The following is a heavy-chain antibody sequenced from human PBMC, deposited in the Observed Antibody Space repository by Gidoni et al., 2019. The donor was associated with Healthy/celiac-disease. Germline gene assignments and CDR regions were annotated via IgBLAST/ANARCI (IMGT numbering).Heavy chain of an antibody. CDR3: ARDRAPNSTIVVVMGLTDY. J-gene: IGHJ4*02. CDR2: IWYDGSNK. CDR1: GFTFSSYG. D-gene: IGHD2-21*01. V-gene: IGHV3-33*01. Sequence: QVQLVESGGGVVQPGRSLRLSCAASGFTFSSYGMHWVRQAPGKGLEWVAVIWYDGSNKYYADSVKGRFTISRDNSKNTLYLQMNSLRAEDTAVYYCARDRAPNSTIVVVMGLTDYWGQGTLVTVSS.